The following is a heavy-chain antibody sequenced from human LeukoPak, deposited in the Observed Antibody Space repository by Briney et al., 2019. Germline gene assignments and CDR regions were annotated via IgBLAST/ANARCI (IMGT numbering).Heavy chain of an antibody. Sequence: ASVKVSCKAPGYTFTGYYMHWVRQAPGQGLEWMGWINPNSGGTNYAQKFQGRVTMTRDTSISTAYMELSRLRSDDTAVYYCARDRKNYYGSGSYYNANWFDPWGQGTLVTVSS. CDR3: ARDRKNYYGSGSYYNANWFDP. CDR2: INPNSGGT. J-gene: IGHJ5*02. CDR1: GYTFTGYY. V-gene: IGHV1-2*02. D-gene: IGHD3-10*01.